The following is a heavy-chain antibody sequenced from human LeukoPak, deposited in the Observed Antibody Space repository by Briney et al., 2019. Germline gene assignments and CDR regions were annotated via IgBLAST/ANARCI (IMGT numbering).Heavy chain of an antibody. V-gene: IGHV4-59*01. CDR3: ARGTDYYDSSGYWDYYFDY. D-gene: IGHD3-22*01. CDR2: IYYSGST. CDR1: GGSISSYY. J-gene: IGHJ4*02. Sequence: SETLSLTCTVSGGSISSYYWSWIRQPPGKGLEWIGYIYYSGSTNYNPSLKSRVTISVDTSKNQFSLKLSSVTAADTAVHYCARGTDYYDSSGYWDYYFDYWGQGTLVTVSS.